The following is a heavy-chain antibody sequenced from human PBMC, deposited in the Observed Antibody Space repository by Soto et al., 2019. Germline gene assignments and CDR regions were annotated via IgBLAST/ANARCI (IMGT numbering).Heavy chain of an antibody. CDR2: ISSTTNYI. V-gene: IGHV3-21*06. J-gene: IGHJ4*02. CDR1: GFTFSRYS. CDR3: ARESEDLTSNFDY. Sequence: GGSLRLSCAASGFTFSRYSMNCVRQAPGKGLEWVSSISSTTNYIYYGDSMKGRSTISRDNAKNSLYLEMNSLRAEDTAVYYCARESEDLTSNFDYWGQGTLVTVSS.